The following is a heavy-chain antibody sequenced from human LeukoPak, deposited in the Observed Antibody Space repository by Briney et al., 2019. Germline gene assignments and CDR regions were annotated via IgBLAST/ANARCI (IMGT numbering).Heavy chain of an antibody. D-gene: IGHD6-19*01. CDR3: ARGSPSVAGGDY. J-gene: IGHJ4*02. CDR1: GGSISSYH. CDR2: IYTSGNT. V-gene: IGHV4-4*07. Sequence: SETLSLTCTVSGGSISSYHWSWIRQPAGKGLEWIGRIYTSGNTNYNPSLKSRVTMSVDTSKNQFSLKLSSVTAADTAVYYCARGSPSVAGGDYWGQGTLVTVSS.